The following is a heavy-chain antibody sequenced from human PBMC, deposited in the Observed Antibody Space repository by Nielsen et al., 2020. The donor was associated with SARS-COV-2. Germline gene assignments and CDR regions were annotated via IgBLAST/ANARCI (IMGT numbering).Heavy chain of an antibody. J-gene: IGHJ3*01. V-gene: IGHV3-23*01. CDR1: GFTFSSTW. CDR2: VSSSGGST. CDR3: AKDGVVRGDALDL. D-gene: IGHD3-10*01. Sequence: GESLKISCSASGFTFSSTWMDWVRQAPGRGLQWVTGVSSSGGSTYYTDSVKGRFTISRDNSKNTLYLEMHSLRVEDTAVYYCAKDGVVRGDALDLWGQGTMVTVSS.